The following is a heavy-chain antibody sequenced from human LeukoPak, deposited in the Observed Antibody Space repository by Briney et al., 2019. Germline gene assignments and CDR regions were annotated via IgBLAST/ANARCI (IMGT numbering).Heavy chain of an antibody. V-gene: IGHV3-23*01. D-gene: IGHD1-26*01. CDR3: ARGQIPSGELLRFDC. J-gene: IGHJ4*02. CDR2: ISIRGVNP. CDR1: GFIFNNYA. Sequence: GGSLRLSCVVSGFIFNNYAMSWVRQAPGKGLEWVSSISIRGVNPTYADSVKGRFTTSRDNSKNTLYLQMNSLRADDTAIYYCARGQIPSGELLRFDCWGQGTLVTVSS.